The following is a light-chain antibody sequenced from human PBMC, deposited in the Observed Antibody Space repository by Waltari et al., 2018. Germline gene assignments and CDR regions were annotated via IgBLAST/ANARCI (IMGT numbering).Light chain of an antibody. Sequence: SYELTQPPSVSVSPGQTASITCSGDKLGAKYTFWYQQKPGQSPVLFIYQDTTRPSGIPERFSGSNSGNTATLTISGTQAMDEADYYCQAWDSSTCVFGTGTKVTVL. V-gene: IGLV3-1*01. J-gene: IGLJ1*01. CDR3: QAWDSSTCV. CDR2: QDT. CDR1: KLGAKY.